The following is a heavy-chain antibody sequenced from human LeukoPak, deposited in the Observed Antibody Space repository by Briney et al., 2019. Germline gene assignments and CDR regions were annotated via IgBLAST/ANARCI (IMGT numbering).Heavy chain of an antibody. Sequence: QPGGSLRLSCAPAGFTVSGNYMSWVRQAPGKGLDWVSVIYTGGKTYYADSVKCRFTISRDNSKNTLYLQMNRLRVEDTAVYYCAKSPGTYSYFYAMDVWGQGTTVTVSS. D-gene: IGHD1-26*01. CDR3: AKSPGTYSYFYAMDV. CDR2: IYTGGKT. V-gene: IGHV3-66*01. CDR1: GFTVSGNY. J-gene: IGHJ6*02.